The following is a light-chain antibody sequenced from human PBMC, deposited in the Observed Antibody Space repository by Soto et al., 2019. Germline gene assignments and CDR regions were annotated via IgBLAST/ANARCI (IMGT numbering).Light chain of an antibody. CDR2: RDT. Sequence: QSVLTQPPSVYGAPGQTVTISCTGSTSNIGASYDVHWYQQLPGSAPKLLIYRDTHRPSGIPNRFSGSRSGTSASLVIFGLQPGDEADYYCQSYDNILNGYVFGTGTKVTVL. J-gene: IGLJ1*01. CDR1: TSNIGASYD. CDR3: QSYDNILNGYV. V-gene: IGLV1-40*01.